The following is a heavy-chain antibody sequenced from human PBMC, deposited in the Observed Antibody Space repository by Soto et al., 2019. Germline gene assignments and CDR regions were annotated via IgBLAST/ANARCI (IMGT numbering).Heavy chain of an antibody. CDR3: ARRGGYSH. D-gene: IGHD6-13*01. V-gene: IGHV4-34*01. CDR2: INHSGST. Sequence: SETLSLTCAVYGGSFSGYYWSWIRQPPGKGLEWIGEINHSGSTNYNPSLKSRVTISVDTSKNQFSLKLSSVTAADTAVYYCARRGGYSHWGQGTLVTVSS. J-gene: IGHJ4*02. CDR1: GGSFSGYY.